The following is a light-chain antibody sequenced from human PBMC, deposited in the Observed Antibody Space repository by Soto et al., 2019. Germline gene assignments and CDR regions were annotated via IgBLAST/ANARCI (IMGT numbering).Light chain of an antibody. V-gene: IGLV2-23*02. CDR1: SSDVGSYNL. CDR2: EDN. J-gene: IGLJ2*01. Sequence: QSALTQPASVSGSPGQSITISCTGTSSDVGSYNLVSWYQQHPGKAPKLMILEDNKRPSGVSNRFSGSKSGNTASLTISGLQAEDEADYYCCSYADSSTFVIFGGGTKLTVL. CDR3: CSYADSSTFVI.